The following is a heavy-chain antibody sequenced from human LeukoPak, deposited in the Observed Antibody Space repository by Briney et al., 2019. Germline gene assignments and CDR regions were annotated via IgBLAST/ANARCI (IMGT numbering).Heavy chain of an antibody. D-gene: IGHD1-1*01. CDR3: VTRPDGRGTGPTENSPFDI. CDR2: IYTSGST. Sequence: KTSETLSLICTVSVGSISSYSWAWIRQPAGKGLEWIGRIYTSGSTNSNPSLRGRVTMSLDTSKNQLFLRLRSVTAADTAVYYCVTRPDGRGTGPTENSPFDIWGQGTVVTVSS. J-gene: IGHJ3*02. CDR1: VGSISSYS. V-gene: IGHV4-4*07.